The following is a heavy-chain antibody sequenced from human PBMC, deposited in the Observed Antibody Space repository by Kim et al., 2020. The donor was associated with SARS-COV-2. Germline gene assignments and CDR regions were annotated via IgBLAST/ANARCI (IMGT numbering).Heavy chain of an antibody. CDR1: GFTFSSYY. D-gene: IGHD2-15*01. V-gene: IGHV3-13*01. Sequence: GGSLRLSCAVSGFTFSSYYFNWVRQTTGKGLVWVSSIALDGDTYYADYFMGRFTIFRESATNTLYLQMNGLRAGDTAVYLCAREFCSGGICPGWYYLDVWGEGNTVTVSS. J-gene: IGHJ6*03. CDR3: AREFCSGGICPGWYYLDV. CDR2: IALDGDT.